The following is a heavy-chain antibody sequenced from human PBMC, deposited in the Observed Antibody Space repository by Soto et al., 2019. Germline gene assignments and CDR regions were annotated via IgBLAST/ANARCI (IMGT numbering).Heavy chain of an antibody. V-gene: IGHV3-48*02. J-gene: IGHJ4*02. CDR2: ISVRGTGK. D-gene: IGHD4-17*01. CDR3: TSDHDGDLDFDY. CDR1: GITFSNYG. Sequence: EVQLVESGGGLVQPGESLRLSCAASGITFSNYGWTWVRQAPGKGLEWVSHISVRGTGKIYADSVRGRFTISRDNAKNAVYMQMNSLSDEDTAVYYCTSDHDGDLDFDYWGQGTLVTV.